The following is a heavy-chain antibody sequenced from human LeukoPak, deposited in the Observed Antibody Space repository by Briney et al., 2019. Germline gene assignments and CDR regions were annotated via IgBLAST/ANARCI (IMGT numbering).Heavy chain of an antibody. Sequence: ASVTVSCKASGGTFSSYAISWVRQAPGQGLEWMGGIIPIFGTANYAQKFQGRVTITADESTSTAYMELSSLRSEDTAVYYCASRFSGSYYYFDYWGQGTLVTVSS. J-gene: IGHJ4*02. V-gene: IGHV1-69*13. D-gene: IGHD1-26*01. CDR2: IIPIFGTA. CDR1: GGTFSSYA. CDR3: ASRFSGSYYYFDY.